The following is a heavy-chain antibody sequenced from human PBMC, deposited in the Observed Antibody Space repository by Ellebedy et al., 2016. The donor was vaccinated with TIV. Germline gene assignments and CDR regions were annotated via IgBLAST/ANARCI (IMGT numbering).Heavy chain of an antibody. CDR3: ARSVTTAIRANWYFDL. CDR1: GGSFSDYY. D-gene: IGHD4-17*01. V-gene: IGHV4-34*01. Sequence: SETLSLTCAVYGGSFSDYYWSWIRQPPGKGLEWIGEINHSGSTNYNPSLKSRVTISVDTATNQFSLKLSSVTAADTAVFYCARSVTTAIRANWYFDLWGRGTLVTVSS. CDR2: INHSGST. J-gene: IGHJ2*01.